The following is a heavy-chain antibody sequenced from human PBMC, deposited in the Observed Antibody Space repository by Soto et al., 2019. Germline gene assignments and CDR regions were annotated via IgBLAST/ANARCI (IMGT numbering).Heavy chain of an antibody. Sequence: PSETLSLTCSVYNGSLSCYSWNWIRQPPGKGLEWIGEINHSGTINYNPSLRSRVTMSVDRSRNQFSLKLRSVTAADTAVYYCATGGGFIEGRMVWFDPWGQGTQVTVSS. CDR2: INHSGTI. CDR3: ATGGGFIEGRMVWFDP. CDR1: NGSLSCYS. V-gene: IGHV4-34*01. J-gene: IGHJ5*02. D-gene: IGHD6-6*01.